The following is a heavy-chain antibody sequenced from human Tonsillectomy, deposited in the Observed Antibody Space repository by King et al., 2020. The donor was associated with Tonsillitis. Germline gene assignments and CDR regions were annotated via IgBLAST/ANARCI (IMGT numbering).Heavy chain of an antibody. Sequence: QLVQSGAEVKKPGASVKVSCKASGYTFTDFYIQWVRQAPGQGLEWVGWINPNTGRTNYALRFQGRVTMTMDTSISTAYMELSRLTSDDTAVYYCARRHCSGGSCFDYYYYAMDVWGQGTAVTVSS. CDR1: GYTFTDFY. V-gene: IGHV1-2*02. CDR2: INPNTGRT. CDR3: ARRHCSGGSCFDYYYYAMDV. D-gene: IGHD2-15*01. J-gene: IGHJ6*02.